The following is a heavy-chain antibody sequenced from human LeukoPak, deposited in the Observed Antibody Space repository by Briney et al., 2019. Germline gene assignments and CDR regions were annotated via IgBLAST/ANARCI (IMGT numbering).Heavy chain of an antibody. V-gene: IGHV3-15*01. D-gene: IGHD3-22*01. Sequence: GGSLRLSCAASGFIFSNAWMSWVRQAPGKGLEWVGRIKSKTDGGTTDYAAPVKGRFTISRDDSKNTLYLQMNSLKTEDTAVYYCTTVALVEWLLRSDYWGQGTLVTVSS. CDR3: TTVALVEWLLRSDY. CDR1: GFIFSNAW. J-gene: IGHJ4*02. CDR2: IKSKTDGGTT.